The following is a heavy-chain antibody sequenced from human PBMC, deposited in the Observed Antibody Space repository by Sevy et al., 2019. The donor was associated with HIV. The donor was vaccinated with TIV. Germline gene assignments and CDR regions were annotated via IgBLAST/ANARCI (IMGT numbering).Heavy chain of an antibody. CDR1: GFTFSKYG. J-gene: IGHJ4*02. CDR3: AKVKIAAVPSSGDFDY. CDR2: ISSSAIST. D-gene: IGHD4-17*01. Sequence: GGSLRLSCAASGFTFSKYGMCWVRQAPGKGLEWVSFISSSAISTYYADSVKGRFTISRDNSKNTLFLQMNRLRAEDTAVYYCAKVKIAAVPSSGDFDYWGQGTLVTVSS. V-gene: IGHV3-23*01.